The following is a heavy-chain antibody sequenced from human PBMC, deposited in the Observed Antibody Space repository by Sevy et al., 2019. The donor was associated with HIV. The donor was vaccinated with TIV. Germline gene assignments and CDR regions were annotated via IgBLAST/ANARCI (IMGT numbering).Heavy chain of an antibody. CDR3: GGGRAYYSSSSGNFDY. D-gene: IGHD6-6*01. J-gene: IGHJ4*02. V-gene: IGHV1-18*01. Sequence: ASVKVSCKASGYTFTTHGISWVRQAPGQGLEWVGWISGYNGYTNYAQNLQGRVTMTTDTSTSTAYMELRSLRSDDTAVYYCGGGRAYYSSSSGNFDYWGQGTLVTVSS. CDR1: GYTFTTHG. CDR2: ISGYNGYT.